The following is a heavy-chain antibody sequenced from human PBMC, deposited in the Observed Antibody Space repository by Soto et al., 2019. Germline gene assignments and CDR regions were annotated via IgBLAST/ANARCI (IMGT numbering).Heavy chain of an antibody. Sequence: PGGSLRLSCAASGFTFNIYGMHWVRQAPDKGLEWVALISYDGSNQYYADSVKGRFTISRDNSKNTLFLQMNSLRADETAVYYCAKDQASGQGSFDSWGQGTLVTVSS. J-gene: IGHJ4*02. CDR1: GFTFNIYG. V-gene: IGHV3-30*18. CDR3: AKDQASGQGSFDS. CDR2: ISYDGSNQ.